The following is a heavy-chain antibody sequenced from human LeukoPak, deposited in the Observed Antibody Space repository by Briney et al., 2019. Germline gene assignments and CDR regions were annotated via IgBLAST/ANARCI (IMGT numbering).Heavy chain of an antibody. Sequence: GGSLRLSCAASGFTFSSYAMSWVRQAPGKGLEWVSAISGSGGSTYYADSVKGRFTISRDNSKNTLYLQMNSLRAEDTAVYYCARGGDSSGSYFDYWGQGTLVTVSS. CDR1: GFTFSSYA. J-gene: IGHJ4*02. V-gene: IGHV3-23*01. D-gene: IGHD3-22*01. CDR2: ISGSGGST. CDR3: ARGGDSSGSYFDY.